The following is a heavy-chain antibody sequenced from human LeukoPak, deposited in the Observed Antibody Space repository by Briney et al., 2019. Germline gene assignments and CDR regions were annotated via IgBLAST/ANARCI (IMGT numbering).Heavy chain of an antibody. J-gene: IGHJ4*02. D-gene: IGHD3-9*01. CDR1: GFTFSSYA. V-gene: IGHV3-23*01. Sequence: GGSLRLSCAASGFTFSSYAMSWVRQAPGKGLEWVSAISISGGSTYYADSVKGRFTISRDNSKNTLYLQMNSLRAEDTAVYYCARNPLYFDWFYFDYWGQGTLVTVSS. CDR2: ISISGGST. CDR3: ARNPLYFDWFYFDY.